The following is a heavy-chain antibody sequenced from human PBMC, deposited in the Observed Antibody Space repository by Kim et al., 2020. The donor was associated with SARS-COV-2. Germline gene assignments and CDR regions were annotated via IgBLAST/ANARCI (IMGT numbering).Heavy chain of an antibody. Sequence: GGSLRLSCAASGFTFRSYAMHWVRQAPGKGLKWVARISYDGSNKDYADSVKGRFTISRDNSKNTLYLQMNSLRAEDTAVYYCASVAGEVWLKLDEDFEYWGQGTLVTVSS. CDR3: ASVAGEVWLKLDEDFEY. D-gene: IGHD5-12*01. J-gene: IGHJ4*02. CDR2: ISYDGSNK. CDR1: GFTFRSYA. V-gene: IGHV3-30-3*01.